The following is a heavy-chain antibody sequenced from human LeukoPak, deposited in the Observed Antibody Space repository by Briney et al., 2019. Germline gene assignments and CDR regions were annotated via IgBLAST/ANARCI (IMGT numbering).Heavy chain of an antibody. J-gene: IGHJ4*02. CDR2: ISTSGST. CDR1: GGSFSGYY. D-gene: IGHD3-22*01. CDR3: ARVRYSDSSVLTRKRSYYFDY. V-gene: IGHV4-59*10. Sequence: SETLSLTCAVYGGSFSGYYWSWIRQPAGKGLESIGHISTSGSTNYNPSLKSRVTMSVDTSKNQFSLKLSSVTAADTDVYYCARVRYSDSSVLTRKRSYYFDYWGQGTLVTVSS.